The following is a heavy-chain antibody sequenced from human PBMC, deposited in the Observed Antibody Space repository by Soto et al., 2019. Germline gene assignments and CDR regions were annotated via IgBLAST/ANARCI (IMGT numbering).Heavy chain of an antibody. J-gene: IGHJ6*03. Sequence: GASVKVSCQASGYTFTRYGITWVRQAPGQGLEWMGRISTYNGNTNYAQKLQGRVTMTRNTSISTAYMELSSLRSEDTAVYYCARGRYSSGWNYYYMDVWGKGTTVTVSS. CDR1: GYTFTRYG. CDR2: ISTYNGNT. V-gene: IGHV1-18*01. CDR3: ARGRYSSGWNYYYMDV. D-gene: IGHD6-19*01.